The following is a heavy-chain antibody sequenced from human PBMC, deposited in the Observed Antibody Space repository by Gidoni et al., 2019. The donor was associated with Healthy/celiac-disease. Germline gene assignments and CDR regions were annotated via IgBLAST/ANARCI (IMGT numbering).Heavy chain of an antibody. V-gene: IGHV3-33*01. Sequence: QVQLVESGGGVVQPGRSLRLSCAASGFTFSSYGMHWVRQAPGKGLEWVAVIWYDGSNKYYADSVKGRFTISRDNSKNTLYLQMNSLRAEDTAVYYCAREEGYCSSTSCYYYYGMDVWGQGTTVTVSS. D-gene: IGHD2-2*01. CDR3: AREEGYCSSTSCYYYYGMDV. J-gene: IGHJ6*02. CDR2: IWYDGSNK. CDR1: GFTFSSYG.